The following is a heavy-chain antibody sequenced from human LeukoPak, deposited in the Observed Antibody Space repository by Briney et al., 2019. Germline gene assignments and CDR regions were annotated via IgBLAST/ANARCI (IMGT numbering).Heavy chain of an antibody. Sequence: GGSLRLSCAASGFTFTTYALTWVRQAPGKGLEWVSAITGSGGSTYYADSVRGRFTISRDNSKNTLYLQMNSLETEDTAVYYCTTDSLWSGYRYMDVWGKGTTVTVYS. CDR1: GFTFTTYA. V-gene: IGHV3-23*01. D-gene: IGHD3-3*01. CDR2: ITGSGGST. J-gene: IGHJ6*03. CDR3: TTDSLWSGYRYMDV.